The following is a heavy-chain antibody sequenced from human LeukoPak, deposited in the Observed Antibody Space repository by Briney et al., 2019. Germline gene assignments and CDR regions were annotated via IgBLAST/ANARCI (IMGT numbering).Heavy chain of an antibody. CDR2: IYTSGST. CDR1: GGSISSGSYY. J-gene: IGHJ4*02. V-gene: IGHV4-61*02. CDR3: ASGIAVAGTNY. D-gene: IGHD6-19*01. Sequence: SETLSLTCTVSGGSISSGSYYWSWVRQPAGKGLEWIGRIYTSGSTNYNPSLKSRVTISVDTSKNQFSLKLSSVTAADTAVYYCASGIAVAGTNYWGQGTLVTVSS.